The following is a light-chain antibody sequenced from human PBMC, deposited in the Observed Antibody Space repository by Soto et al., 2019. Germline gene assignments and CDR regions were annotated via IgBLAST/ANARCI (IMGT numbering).Light chain of an antibody. CDR1: QSVSSSY. V-gene: IGKV3-20*01. CDR2: GAS. CDR3: QQYGSSPKT. J-gene: IGKJ1*01. Sequence: ESVLTQAPGTLSLSPGERATLSCRASQSVSSSYLAWYQQKPGQAPRLLIYGASSRATGIPDRFSGSGSGTDFILTISRLEPEDFAVYYCQQYGSSPKTFGQGTKVDIK.